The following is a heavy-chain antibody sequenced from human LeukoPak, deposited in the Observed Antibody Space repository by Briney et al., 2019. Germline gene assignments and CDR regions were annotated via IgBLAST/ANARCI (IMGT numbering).Heavy chain of an antibody. CDR1: GGSISSSSYY. J-gene: IGHJ3*02. CDR2: IYYSGST. D-gene: IGHD3-10*01. CDR3: ARAYYYGSGSYGFDI. Sequence: PSETLSLTCTVSGGSISSSSYYWGWIRQPPGKGLEWIGYIYYSGSTNLNPSLQSRVTISVDTSKNQFSLKLSSVTAADTAVYYCARAYYYGSGSYGFDIWGQGTMVTVSS. V-gene: IGHV4-61*05.